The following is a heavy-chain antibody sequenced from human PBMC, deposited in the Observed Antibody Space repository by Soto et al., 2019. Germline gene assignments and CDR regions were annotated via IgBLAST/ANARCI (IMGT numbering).Heavy chain of an antibody. J-gene: IGHJ5*02. Sequence: ASVKVSCKASGYTFTSYSIHGVRQAPGQPLEWLGWISLYSDGTNYAQKFQGRVSMTTDTSTTTAYMELRSLRSDDTAVYYCARVVPGAEAWFGPWGQGTLVTVSS. CDR3: ARVVPGAEAWFGP. D-gene: IGHD2-2*01. V-gene: IGHV1-18*01. CDR1: GYTFTSYS. CDR2: ISLYSDGT.